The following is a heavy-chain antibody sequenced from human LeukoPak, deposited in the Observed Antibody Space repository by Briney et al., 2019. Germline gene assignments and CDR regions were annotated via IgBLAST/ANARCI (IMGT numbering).Heavy chain of an antibody. V-gene: IGHV3-30*02. CDR2: IRYDGTNK. J-gene: IGHJ4*02. Sequence: GGSLRLSCGASGFTFNNCGMHWVRQAPGKGLEWVAFIRYDGTNKYYPDSVKGRFTISRDNSKNTLYLQMNSLRAEDTAVYYCAKGLDYAIDYWGQGTLVTVSS. CDR1: GFTFNNCG. D-gene: IGHD2-8*01. CDR3: AKGLDYAIDY.